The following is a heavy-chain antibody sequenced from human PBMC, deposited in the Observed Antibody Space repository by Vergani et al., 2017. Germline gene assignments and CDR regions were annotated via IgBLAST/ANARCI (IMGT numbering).Heavy chain of an antibody. J-gene: IGHJ6*02. CDR3: AKIWAAAVPYYGMDV. Sequence: QVQLVESGGGVVQPGRSLRLSCAASGFTFSSYGMHWVRPAPGKGLEWVAVIWYDGSNKYYADSVKGRFTISRDNSKNTLYLQMNSLRAEDTAVYYCAKIWAAAVPYYGMDVWGQGTTVTVSS. V-gene: IGHV3-33*06. CDR1: GFTFSSYG. D-gene: IGHD6-13*01. CDR2: IWYDGSNK.